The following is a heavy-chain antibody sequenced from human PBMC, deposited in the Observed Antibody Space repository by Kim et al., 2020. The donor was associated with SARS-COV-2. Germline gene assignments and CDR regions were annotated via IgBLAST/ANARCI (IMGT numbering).Heavy chain of an antibody. D-gene: IGHD2-8*02. J-gene: IGHJ4*02. V-gene: IGHV3-23*01. CDR3: VPDPIWSLY. Sequence: GGSLRLSCAASGFNFAGYDMSWVRQTPGQGLEWVSTISVAGSMVYAMSVKGRFAISRDNSRQTLRRQMMRLTVDDTAIYYCVPDPIWSLYWRRGTLVPVSS. CDR2: ISVAGSM. CDR1: GFNFAGYD.